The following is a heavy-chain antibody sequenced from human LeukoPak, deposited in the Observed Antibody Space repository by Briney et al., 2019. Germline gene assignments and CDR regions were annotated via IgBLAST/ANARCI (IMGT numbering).Heavy chain of an antibody. D-gene: IGHD3-10*01. CDR1: GGSISSYY. CDR3: ASQEYYGSGSSN. J-gene: IGHJ4*02. V-gene: IGHV4-59*08. CDR2: IYDSGST. Sequence: SETLSLTCTVSGGSISSYYWSWIRQPPGKGLEWIGYIYDSGSTNYNPSLKSRVTISVDTSKNQLSLKLSSVTAADTAVYYCASQEYYGSGSSNWGQGTLVTVSS.